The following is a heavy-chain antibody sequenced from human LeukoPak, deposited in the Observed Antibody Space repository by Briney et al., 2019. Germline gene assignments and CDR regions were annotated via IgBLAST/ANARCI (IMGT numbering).Heavy chain of an antibody. CDR3: ARERSVVVITTWSGWFDP. J-gene: IGHJ5*02. D-gene: IGHD3-22*01. V-gene: IGHV4-4*07. Sequence: SETLSLTCTVSGGSISSCYWSWLRQPAGKGLEWIGRIYTSGSTNYNPSLKSRVTMSVDTSKNQFSLKLSSVTAADTAVYYCARERSVVVITTWSGWFDPWGQGTLVTVSS. CDR2: IYTSGST. CDR1: GGSISSCY.